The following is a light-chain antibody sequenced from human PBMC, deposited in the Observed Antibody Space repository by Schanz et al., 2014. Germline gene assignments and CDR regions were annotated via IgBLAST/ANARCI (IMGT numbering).Light chain of an antibody. CDR3: AAWDDSLSGRV. CDR2: RNS. Sequence: QSVLTQPPSASGTPGQRVTISCSGSSSNIGSRTVNWYQQLPGTAPKLLIYRNSQRPSGVPDRFSGSKSGTSASLAISGLRSEDEADYYCAAWDDSLSGRVFGGGTKLTVL. V-gene: IGLV1-47*01. J-gene: IGLJ3*02. CDR1: SSNIGSRT.